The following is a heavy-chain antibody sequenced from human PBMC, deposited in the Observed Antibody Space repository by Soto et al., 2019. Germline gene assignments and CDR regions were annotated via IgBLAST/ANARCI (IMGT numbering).Heavy chain of an antibody. V-gene: IGHV3-64D*06. CDR2: ISSNGGST. J-gene: IGHJ6*02. CDR1: GFTFSSYA. D-gene: IGHD3-3*01. Sequence: PRLSCSASGFTFSSYAMHWVRQAPGKGLEYVSAISSNGGSTYYADSVKGRFTISRDNSKNTLYLQMSSLRAEDTAVYYCVKDLQILEWLPHGRDVWGQGTTVTVS. CDR3: VKDLQILEWLPHGRDV.